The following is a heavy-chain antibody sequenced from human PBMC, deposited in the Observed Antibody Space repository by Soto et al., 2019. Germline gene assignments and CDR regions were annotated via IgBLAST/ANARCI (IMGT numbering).Heavy chain of an antibody. CDR1: GFTFSNYN. J-gene: IGHJ4*02. CDR2: ISGSSSYI. D-gene: IGHD3-9*01. V-gene: IGHV3-21*01. Sequence: EVQVVESGGGLVKPGGSLRRSCAASGFTFSNYNINWFRQAPGKGLEWVSSISGSSSYIYYADSVKCRFTISRDNVKNSVYLPMNSLRAEDTAVYYGARRGYDHLTGLDYWGQGTLVTVSS. CDR3: ARRGYDHLTGLDY.